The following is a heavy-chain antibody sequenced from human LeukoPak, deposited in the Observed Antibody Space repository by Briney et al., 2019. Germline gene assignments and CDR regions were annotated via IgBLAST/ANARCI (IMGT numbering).Heavy chain of an antibody. V-gene: IGHV3-48*01. Sequence: GGSLRLSCAASGFTFSSYIMNWVRQAPGKGLEWVSYISSSGSTIYYADSVRGRFTISRDNAKNSLYLQMNSLRAEDTAVYYCTRDHHRRHYDSQARNTFDIWGQGTMVTVSS. CDR2: ISSSGSTI. CDR1: GFTFSSYI. J-gene: IGHJ3*02. CDR3: TRDHHRRHYDSQARNTFDI. D-gene: IGHD3-22*01.